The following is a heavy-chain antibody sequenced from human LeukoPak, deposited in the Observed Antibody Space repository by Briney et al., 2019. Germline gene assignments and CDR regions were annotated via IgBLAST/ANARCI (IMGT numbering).Heavy chain of an antibody. CDR2: IIPIFGTA. J-gene: IGHJ6*03. D-gene: IGHD5-18*01. V-gene: IGHV1-69*06. CDR3: AVGTAMAYYMDV. CDR1: GGTFSSYA. Sequence: GASVKVSCKASGGTFSSYAISWVRQAPGQGLEWMGGIIPIFGTAIYAQKFQGRVTMTEDTSTDTAYMELSSLRSEDTAVYYCAVGTAMAYYMDVWGKGTTVTVSS.